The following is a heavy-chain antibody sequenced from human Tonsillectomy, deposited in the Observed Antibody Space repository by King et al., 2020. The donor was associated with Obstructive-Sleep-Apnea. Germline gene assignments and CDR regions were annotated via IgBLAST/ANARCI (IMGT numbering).Heavy chain of an antibody. D-gene: IGHD1-26*01. J-gene: IGHJ4*02. V-gene: IGHV3-23*04. Sequence: DVQLVESGGGLVQPGGSLRLSCAASGFTFSSDAMSWFRQAPGKGLEGVSVISGSGGSTYYADSVKGRFTISRDNSKNTLYLQMNSLRAEDTAVYYCAKPENFWWELPYFDYWGQGTLVTVSS. CDR3: AKPENFWWELPYFDY. CDR1: GFTFSSDA. CDR2: ISGSGGST.